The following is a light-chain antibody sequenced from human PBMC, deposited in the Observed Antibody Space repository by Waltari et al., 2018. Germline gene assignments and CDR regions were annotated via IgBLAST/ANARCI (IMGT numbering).Light chain of an antibody. V-gene: IGLV2-14*01. J-gene: IGLJ2*01. CDR3: SSQSSNDVVL. CDR1: SNDVGGYNS. CDR2: DVS. Sequence: QSALTHPASVSGSPGQSVPIFCAGTSNDVGGYNSVSWYQEHPGQAPRVIIYDVSERPSGVSDRFSGSKSGNTASLTISGLQAEDEADYYCSSQSSNDVVLFGGGTKLTVL.